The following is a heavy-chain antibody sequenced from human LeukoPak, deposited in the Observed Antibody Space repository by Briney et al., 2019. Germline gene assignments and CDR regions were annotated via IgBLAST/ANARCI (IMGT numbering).Heavy chain of an antibody. J-gene: IGHJ6*03. CDR1: GGSISSYY. CDR3: ARTITMTPTYYYYMDV. V-gene: IGHV4-59*01. CDR2: IYYSGST. Sequence: PSETLSLTCTVSGGSISSYYWSWIRQPPGKGLEWIGYIYYSGSTNYNPSLKSRVTISVDTSKNQFSLKLNSVTAADTAVYYCARTITMTPTYYYYMDVWGKGTTVTVSS. D-gene: IGHD3-22*01.